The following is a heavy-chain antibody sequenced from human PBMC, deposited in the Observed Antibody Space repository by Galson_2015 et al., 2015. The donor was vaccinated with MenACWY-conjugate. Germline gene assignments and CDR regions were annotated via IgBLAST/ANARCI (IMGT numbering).Heavy chain of an antibody. D-gene: IGHD1-26*01. Sequence: SLRLSCAASGFTFSSYGMHWVRQAPGKGLEWVAVILYDGSNKYYADSLKGRFTISRDNSKNTLYLQMNSLRAEDTAVYYCAKAQRGWESADNWGQGILVTVSS. CDR3: AKAQRGWESADN. CDR1: GFTFSSYG. CDR2: ILYDGSNK. J-gene: IGHJ4*02. V-gene: IGHV3-30*18.